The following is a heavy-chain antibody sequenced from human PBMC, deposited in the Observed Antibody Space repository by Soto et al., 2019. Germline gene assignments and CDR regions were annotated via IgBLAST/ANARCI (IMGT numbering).Heavy chain of an antibody. CDR1: GLTFTGSS. J-gene: IGHJ4*02. CDR2: IDRSGGRT. V-gene: IGHV3-23*01. Sequence: GGSLRLSCAASGLTFTGSSMSCVRQAPGKGLQWVSAIDRSGGRTYYVDSVKGRFTISRDNSKNTLYLQMNSLRAEDTAVYYCARGIAAAGTDYWGQGTPVTVSS. D-gene: IGHD6-13*01. CDR3: ARGIAAAGTDY.